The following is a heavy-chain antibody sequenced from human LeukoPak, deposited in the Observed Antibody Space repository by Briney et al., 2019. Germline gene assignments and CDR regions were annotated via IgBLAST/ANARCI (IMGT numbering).Heavy chain of an antibody. V-gene: IGHV1-2*02. CDR2: INPTSGGT. CDR3: VRIYYGPDY. D-gene: IGHD4-17*01. Sequence: ASVKVSCKASGYTFTGYYMHWVRQAPGQGLEWMGWINPTSGGTKYAQKFQGRVTMTRDTSITTAYMELSSLRSGDTAVYYCVRIYYGPDYWGQGTLVTVSS. CDR1: GYTFTGYY. J-gene: IGHJ4*02.